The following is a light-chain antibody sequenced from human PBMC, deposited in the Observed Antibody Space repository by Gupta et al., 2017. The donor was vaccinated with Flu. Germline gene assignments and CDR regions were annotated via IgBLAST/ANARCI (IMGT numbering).Light chain of an antibody. CDR2: QDS. V-gene: IGLV3-1*01. CDR1: KLGDKY. CDR3: QAWDSSTAVV. Sequence: SYELPQPPSVSVSPGQTASITCSGDKLGDKYACWYQQKPGQSPVLVIYQDSKRASGIPERFSGSNSGNTATLTISGTQAMDEADYYCQAWDSSTAVVFGGGTKLTVL. J-gene: IGLJ2*01.